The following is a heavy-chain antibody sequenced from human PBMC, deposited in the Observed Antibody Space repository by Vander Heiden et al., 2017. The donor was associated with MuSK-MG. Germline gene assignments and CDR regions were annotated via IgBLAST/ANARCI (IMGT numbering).Heavy chain of an antibody. CDR1: GFTFSSYW. V-gene: IGHV3-7*01. Sequence: EVRLVESGGGLVQPGGSLRLSCEASGFTFSSYWMSWVRQAPGKGLEWVANIKKDGSEKYYVDSVKGRFTISRDNAKNSLYLQINSPRAEDTAVYYCARDETYPYYFHYWGQGTLVTVSS. J-gene: IGHJ4*02. CDR3: ARDETYPYYFHY. CDR2: IKKDGSEK.